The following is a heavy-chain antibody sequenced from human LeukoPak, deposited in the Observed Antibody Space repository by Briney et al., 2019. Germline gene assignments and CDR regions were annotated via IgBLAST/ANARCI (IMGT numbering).Heavy chain of an antibody. J-gene: IGHJ4*02. V-gene: IGHV1-18*04. CDR2: ISAYNGNT. Sequence: ASVKVSCKASGYTFTGYYVHWVRQAPGQGLEWMGWISAYNGNTNYAQKLQGRVTMTTDTSTSTAYMELRSLRSDDTAVYYCARARGIAAAGQYFDYWGQGTLVTVSS. D-gene: IGHD6-13*01. CDR3: ARARGIAAAGQYFDY. CDR1: GYTFTGYY.